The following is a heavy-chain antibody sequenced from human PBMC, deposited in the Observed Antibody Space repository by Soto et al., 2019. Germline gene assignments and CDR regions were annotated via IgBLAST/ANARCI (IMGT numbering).Heavy chain of an antibody. J-gene: IGHJ4*02. CDR2: IYYSGST. CDR3: ARGTAAYYGSDFHDY. D-gene: IGHD3-10*01. Sequence: PSETLSLTCTVSGGSISSGGYYWSWIRQHPGKGLEWIGYIYYSGSTYYNPSLKSRVTISVDTSKNQFSLKLSSVTAADTAVYYCARGTAAYYGSDFHDYWGQGTLVTVSS. V-gene: IGHV4-31*03. CDR1: GGSISSGGYY.